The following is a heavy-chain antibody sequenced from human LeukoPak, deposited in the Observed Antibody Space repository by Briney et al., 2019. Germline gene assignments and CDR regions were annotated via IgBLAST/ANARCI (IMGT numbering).Heavy chain of an antibody. J-gene: IGHJ5*02. CDR1: GVSISSSNSY. V-gene: IGHV4-39*07. CDR2: IYGTVT. CDR3: ARDSGTTGEVKFDP. Sequence: KPSETLSLTCTVSGVSISSSNSYWGWIRQPPGKGLEWIGRIYGTVTTYNPSLVGRVTLSVDTSNNQFSLKLRSVTAADTAIYYCARDSGTTGEVKFDPWGQGTLVTVSS. D-gene: IGHD3-10*01.